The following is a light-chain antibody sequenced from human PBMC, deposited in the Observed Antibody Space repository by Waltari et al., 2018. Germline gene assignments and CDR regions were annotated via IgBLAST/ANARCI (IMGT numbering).Light chain of an antibody. CDR3: QQNYNTPPT. CDR1: QSISTS. V-gene: IGKV1-39*01. Sequence: DIQMTQSQSSLSASVGDRVTVTCRASQSISTSLNWYQQKPGKAPKLLIYAASSLQSGVPSRFSGSGSGTDFTLTISSLQPEDFATYYCQQNYNTPPTFGQGTKVEIK. CDR2: AAS. J-gene: IGKJ1*01.